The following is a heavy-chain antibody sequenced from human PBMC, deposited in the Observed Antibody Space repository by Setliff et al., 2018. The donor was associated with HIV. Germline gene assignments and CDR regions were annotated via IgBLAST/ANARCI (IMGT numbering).Heavy chain of an antibody. D-gene: IGHD3-10*01. CDR3: AKKTAAYTSGSWLHY. J-gene: IGHJ4*02. Sequence: SCASSGFTFSSYAMTWVRQAPGKGLECVAVISGSGGDTYYADSVKGRFVISREKSKSTLYLQMNSLRAEDTAVYYCAKKTAAYTSGSWLHYWGQGTLVTVSS. CDR1: GFTFSSYA. CDR2: ISGSGGDT. V-gene: IGHV3-23*01.